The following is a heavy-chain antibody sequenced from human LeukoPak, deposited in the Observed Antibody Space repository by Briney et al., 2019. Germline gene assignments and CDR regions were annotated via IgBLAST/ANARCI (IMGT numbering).Heavy chain of an antibody. V-gene: IGHV4-31*03. CDR2: IYYSGST. D-gene: IGHD3-22*01. CDR3: ARDPLRDYDSSGSFDY. CDR1: GGSISSGGYY. Sequence: PSQTLSLTCTVSGGSISSGGYYWRWIRQHPGNGLEWIGYIYYSGSTYYNPSLKSRVTISVDTSKNQFSLKLSSVTAADTAVYYCARDPLRDYDSSGSFDYWGQGTLVTVSS. J-gene: IGHJ4*02.